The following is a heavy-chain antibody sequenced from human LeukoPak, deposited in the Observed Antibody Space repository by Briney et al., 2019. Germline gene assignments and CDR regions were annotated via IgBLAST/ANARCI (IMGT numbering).Heavy chain of an antibody. Sequence: SETLSLTCAVYGGSFSGYYWSWIRQPPGKGLEWIGEINHSGSTNYNPSLKSRVTISVDTSKNQFSLKLSSVTAADTAVYYCARLSSTSLWYFDYWGQGTLVTVSS. CDR2: INHSGST. D-gene: IGHD2-2*01. CDR3: ARLSSTSLWYFDY. V-gene: IGHV4-34*01. J-gene: IGHJ4*02. CDR1: GGSFSGYY.